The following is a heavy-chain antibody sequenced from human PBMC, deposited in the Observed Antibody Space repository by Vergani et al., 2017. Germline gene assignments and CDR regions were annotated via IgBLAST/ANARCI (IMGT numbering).Heavy chain of an antibody. CDR1: GYIFSSYY. D-gene: IGHD6-6*01. CDR3: TRVSSSDY. Sequence: QVQLVQSGAEVRKPGASAKVSCKASGYIFSSYYMSWVRQAPGQGLEWVGIINPSGGGASYAQKFQGRVTMTRDTSTNTFYMELSSLRSDDTAVYYCTRVSSSDYWGQGTLVTVSS. V-gene: IGHV1-46*03. CDR2: INPSGGGA. J-gene: IGHJ4*02.